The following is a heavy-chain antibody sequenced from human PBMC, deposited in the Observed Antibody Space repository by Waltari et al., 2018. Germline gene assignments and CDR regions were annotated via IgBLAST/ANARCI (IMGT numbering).Heavy chain of an antibody. V-gene: IGHV3-74*03. Sequence: EVQLVESGGALVQPGGSLRLSCAASGFPLGSHWMHWVRQGPEKGLDWFANIKPDVTFTTYADSVKGRFTISRDNAKNTLYLQMNSLRAEDTAVYYCARESSSTFDSWGQGTLVTVSS. J-gene: IGHJ4*02. CDR1: GFPLGSHW. D-gene: IGHD6-6*01. CDR3: ARESSSTFDS. CDR2: IKPDVTFT.